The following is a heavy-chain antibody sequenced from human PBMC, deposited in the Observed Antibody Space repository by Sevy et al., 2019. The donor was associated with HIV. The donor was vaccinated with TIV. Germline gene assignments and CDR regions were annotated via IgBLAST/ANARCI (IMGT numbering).Heavy chain of an antibody. D-gene: IGHD4-17*01. CDR1: GDSINGYY. Sequence: SETLSLTCTVSGDSINGYYWSWIRQSAGRGLEWIGRVYLTGGTDYNPSLKSRVAMSLDTSKNQFSLKLKSVTAADTAVYYCAGGKRLPTLGTFDCWGQGILVTVSS. CDR2: VYLTGGT. V-gene: IGHV4-4*07. J-gene: IGHJ4*02. CDR3: AGGKRLPTLGTFDC.